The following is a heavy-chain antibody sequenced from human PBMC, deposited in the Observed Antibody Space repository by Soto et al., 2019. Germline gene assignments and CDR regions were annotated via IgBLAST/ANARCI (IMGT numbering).Heavy chain of an antibody. Sequence: EVQLLESGGGLVQPGGSLRLSCAASGFTFSSYAMSWVRQAPGKGLEWVSAISGSGGSTSYAQKFQGRVTMTRDTSTSTVYMELSSLRSEDTAVYYCARVPVSYGALIDYWGQGTLVTVSS. D-gene: IGHD4-17*01. J-gene: IGHJ4*02. V-gene: IGHV3-23*01. CDR1: GFTFSSYA. CDR2: ISGSGGST. CDR3: ARVPVSYGALIDY.